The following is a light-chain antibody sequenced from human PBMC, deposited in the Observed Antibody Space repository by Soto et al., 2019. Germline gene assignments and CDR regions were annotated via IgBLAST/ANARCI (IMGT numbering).Light chain of an antibody. CDR1: QSVSSSY. CDR2: GAS. CDR3: QQDGISLFT. V-gene: IGKV3-20*01. J-gene: IGKJ3*01. Sequence: EIGLTQAPGTLSLSPGERATLSCRASQSVSSSYLAWYHQNPCQAPRLLIYGASSRDTGIPDRFSGSGSGTDFTLTISRLEPEYFAVYYCQQDGISLFTFGPGTKVDIK.